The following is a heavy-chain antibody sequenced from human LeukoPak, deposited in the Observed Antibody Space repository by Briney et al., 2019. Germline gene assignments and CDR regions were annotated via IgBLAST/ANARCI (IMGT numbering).Heavy chain of an antibody. CDR1: GFTFSNHG. CDR3: ALPRPLVPAEGRLGAKNDY. J-gene: IGHJ4*02. Sequence: PGRSLRLSCVASGFTFSNHGMHWVRQAPGKGLEWLAVIWNDGNNKYYADSVKGRFTISRDNSKNTLYLQMNSLRAEDTAVYYCALPRPLVPAEGRLGAKNDYWGQGTLVTVSS. CDR2: IWNDGNNK. V-gene: IGHV3-33*01. D-gene: IGHD2-2*01.